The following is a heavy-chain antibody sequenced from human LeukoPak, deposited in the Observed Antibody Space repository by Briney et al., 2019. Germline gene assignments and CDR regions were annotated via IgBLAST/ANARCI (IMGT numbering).Heavy chain of an antibody. CDR3: ARVLPKAGYNPGLDL. V-gene: IGHV4-59*01. CDR2: IHDNGTT. Sequence: SETLSLTCSVSGDSIKTYYWNWNRQPPGKGLEWIGYIHDNGTTDYNPSLKSRVSFLLDTSKNHISLRLRSVTAADTAVYFCARVLPKAGYNPGLDLWGQGTLVTVSS. D-gene: IGHD1-14*01. CDR1: GDSIKTYY. J-gene: IGHJ5*02.